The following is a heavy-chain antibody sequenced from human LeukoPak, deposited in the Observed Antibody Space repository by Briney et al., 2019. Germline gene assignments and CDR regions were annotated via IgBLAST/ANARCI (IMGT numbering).Heavy chain of an antibody. CDR1: GYTFTGYY. Sequence: ASVKVSCKASGYTFTGYYMHWVRQAPGQGLEWMGWINPNSGGTDYAQKFQGRVTMTRDTSISTAYMELGRLRSDDTAVYYCARELCSSTSCSTTDYWGQGTLVTVSS. CDR2: INPNSGGT. D-gene: IGHD2-2*01. V-gene: IGHV1-2*02. CDR3: ARELCSSTSCSTTDY. J-gene: IGHJ4*02.